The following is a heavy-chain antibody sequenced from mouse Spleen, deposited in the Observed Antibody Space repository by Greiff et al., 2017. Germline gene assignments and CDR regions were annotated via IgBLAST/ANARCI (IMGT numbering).Heavy chain of an antibody. J-gene: IGHJ4*01. Sequence: EVQLQESGPELVKPGASVKISCKASGYSFTDYNMNWVKQSNGKSLEWIGVINPNYGTTSYNQKFKGKATLTVDQSSSTAYMQLNSLTSEDSAVYYCAREGITTAPYAMDYWGQGTSVTVSS. V-gene: IGHV1-39*01. CDR3: AREGITTAPYAMDY. CDR1: GYSFTDYN. D-gene: IGHD1-2*01. CDR2: INPNYGTT.